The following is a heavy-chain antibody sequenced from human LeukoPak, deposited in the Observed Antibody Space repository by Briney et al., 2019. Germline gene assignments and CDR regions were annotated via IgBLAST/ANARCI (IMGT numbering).Heavy chain of an antibody. Sequence: GGSMRLSCAASGFTFSRHWMSWVRQAPGKGLEWISYISSINSGEYYADSVKGRFSISRDNAKNSLSLQMNSLRVEDTAVYYCVKDWTYSFEDWGQGTLVTVSS. V-gene: IGHV3-48*01. CDR2: ISSINSGE. J-gene: IGHJ4*02. D-gene: IGHD3/OR15-3a*01. CDR3: VKDWTYSFED. CDR1: GFTFSRHW.